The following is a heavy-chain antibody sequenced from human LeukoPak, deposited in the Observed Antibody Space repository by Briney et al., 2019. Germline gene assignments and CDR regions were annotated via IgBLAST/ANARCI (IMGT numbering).Heavy chain of an antibody. V-gene: IGHV1-69*06. J-gene: IGHJ6*04. CDR3: ASAFSVMVRGVMSYGMDV. Sequence: GASVKVSCKASGGTFSSYAISWVRQAPGQGLEWMGGIIPIFGTANYAQKFQGRVTITADKSTSTAYMELSSLRSEDTAVYYCASAFSVMVRGVMSYGMDVWGKGTTVTVSS. CDR2: IIPIFGTA. CDR1: GGTFSSYA. D-gene: IGHD3-10*01.